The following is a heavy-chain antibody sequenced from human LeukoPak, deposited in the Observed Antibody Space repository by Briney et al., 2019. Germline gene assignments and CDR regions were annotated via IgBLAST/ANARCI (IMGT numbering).Heavy chain of an antibody. V-gene: IGHV5-51*01. CDR3: ARAYDSTGYYLDY. J-gene: IGHJ4*02. Sequence: PGESLKISCKGSGYSFASYWIGWVRQMPGKGLEWMGIIYPGDSDTRYSPSFQGQVTISADKSISTASLQWSSLKASDTAMYYCARAYDSTGYYLDYWGPGTLVTVSS. CDR2: IYPGDSDT. CDR1: GYSFASYW. D-gene: IGHD3-22*01.